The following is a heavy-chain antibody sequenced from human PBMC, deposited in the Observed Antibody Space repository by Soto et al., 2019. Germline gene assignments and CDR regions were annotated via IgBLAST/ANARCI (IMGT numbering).Heavy chain of an antibody. Sequence: GAAVKVSCKASGYTFTSYGISWVRQAPGQGLEWMGIINPSGGSTSYAQKFQGRVTMTRDTSTSTVYMELSSLRSEDTAVYYCATSQAAAPPHFDYWGQGTLVTVSS. CDR2: INPSGGST. CDR1: GYTFTSYG. D-gene: IGHD6-13*01. V-gene: IGHV1-46*01. CDR3: ATSQAAAPPHFDY. J-gene: IGHJ4*02.